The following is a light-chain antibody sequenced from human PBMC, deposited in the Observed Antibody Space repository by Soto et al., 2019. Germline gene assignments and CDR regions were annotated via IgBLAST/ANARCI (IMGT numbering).Light chain of an antibody. Sequence: QSVLAQSPSVSGTPGQTVPISCSGSTSNIGSNPVNWYQQLPGTAPRLLISTNNQRPSGVPDRFSGSRSGTSASLAISGHQSEDGADYYCAAWDDRLNGPSYVFGTGTKVTVL. CDR2: TNN. CDR1: TSNIGSNP. CDR3: AAWDDRLNGPSYV. V-gene: IGLV1-44*01. J-gene: IGLJ1*01.